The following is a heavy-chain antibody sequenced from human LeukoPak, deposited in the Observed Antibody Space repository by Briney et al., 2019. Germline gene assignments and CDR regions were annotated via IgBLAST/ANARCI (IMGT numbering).Heavy chain of an antibody. D-gene: IGHD2-8*02. CDR2: IISRGDTT. V-gene: IGHV3-48*04. CDR3: ARGRGYSTAVSCDIDY. Sequence: PGGSLRLSCAASGFTFNTYSMNWVRQAPGKGLEWVSNIISRGDTTHYAAFVKGRFTIFRDNAKNSVFLHLNSLRGDDTAVYYCARGRGYSTAVSCDIDYWGQGTLVTVSS. J-gene: IGHJ4*02. CDR1: GFTFNTYS.